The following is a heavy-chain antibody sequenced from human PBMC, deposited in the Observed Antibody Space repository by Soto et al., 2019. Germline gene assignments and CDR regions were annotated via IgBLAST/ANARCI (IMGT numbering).Heavy chain of an antibody. V-gene: IGHV3-30*18. CDR1: GFNFSSYG. CDR2: ISYDGSNK. J-gene: IGHJ6*02. Sequence: QEQLVESGGGVVQPGRSLRLSCAASGFNFSSYGMHWVRQAPGKGLEWVAVISYDGSNKYYADSVKGRFTISRDNSKNTLYLQMNSLRAEDTAVYYCAKDKVVPAAMDAYYYYGMDVWGQGTTVTVSS. D-gene: IGHD2-2*01. CDR3: AKDKVVPAAMDAYYYYGMDV.